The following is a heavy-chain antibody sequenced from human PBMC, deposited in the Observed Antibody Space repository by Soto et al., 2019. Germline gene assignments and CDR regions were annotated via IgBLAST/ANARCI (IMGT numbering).Heavy chain of an antibody. CDR2: MTGTGGTT. D-gene: IGHD2-15*01. CDR1: GFTFNSSD. V-gene: IGHV3-23*01. J-gene: IGHJ5*02. Sequence: PGGSLRLSCAASGFTFNSSDMSWVRQVPGKGLEWVSAMTGTGGTTYYADSVKGRFTISRDNSKNTLFLQMDSLRAEDTAIYYCAKDLPQGTTWYRGLDPWGQGTLVTVSS. CDR3: AKDLPQGTTWYRGLDP.